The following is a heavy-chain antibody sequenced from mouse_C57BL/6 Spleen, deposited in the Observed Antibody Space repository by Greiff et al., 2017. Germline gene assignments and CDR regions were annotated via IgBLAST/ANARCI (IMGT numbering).Heavy chain of an antibody. Sequence: EVKLEESGGGLVQPGGSMKLSCVASGFTFSNYWMNWVRQSPEKGLEWVAQIRLKSDNYETHYAESVKGRFTISRDDSKSSVYLQMNNLRAEDTGIYYCTDSGSSYRYFDVWGTGTTVTVSS. CDR3: TDSGSSYRYFDV. J-gene: IGHJ1*03. CDR1: GFTFSNYW. D-gene: IGHD1-1*01. V-gene: IGHV6-3*01. CDR2: IRLKSDNYET.